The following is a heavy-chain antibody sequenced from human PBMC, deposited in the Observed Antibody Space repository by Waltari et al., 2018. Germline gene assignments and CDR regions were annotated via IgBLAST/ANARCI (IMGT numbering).Heavy chain of an antibody. CDR1: GGSISSGSYY. CDR3: ARGVKQQLGIDY. J-gene: IGHJ4*02. CDR2: IYTSGST. V-gene: IGHV4-61*02. D-gene: IGHD6-13*01. Sequence: QVQLQESGPGLVKPSQTLSLTCTVSGGSISSGSYYWSWIRQPAGKGLEWIGRIYTSGSTNYNPSLKSRVTISVDTSKNQFSLKLSSVTAADTAVYYCARGVKQQLGIDYWGQGTLVIVSS.